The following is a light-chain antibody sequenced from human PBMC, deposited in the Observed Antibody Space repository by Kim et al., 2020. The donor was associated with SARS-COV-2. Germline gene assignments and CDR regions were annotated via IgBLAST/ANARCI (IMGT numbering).Light chain of an antibody. CDR1: SIGGET. V-gene: IGLV3-21*04. CDR2: YDN. Sequence: APGQTARITCGGDSIGGETVHWYRQKPGQAPVLVIFYDNDRPSGIPARFSGSNSGNTATLTISRVEAGDEADYFCQVWHGGSHHVIFGGGTQLTVL. J-gene: IGLJ2*01. CDR3: QVWHGGSHHVI.